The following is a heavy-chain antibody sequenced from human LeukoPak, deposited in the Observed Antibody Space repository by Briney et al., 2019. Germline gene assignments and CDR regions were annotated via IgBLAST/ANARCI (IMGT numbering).Heavy chain of an antibody. Sequence: GGSLRLSCAASGFTFSSYAMHWVRQAPGKGLEWVAVISYDGSNNYYADSVKGRFTISRDNSKNTLYLQMNSLRAEDTAVYYCARIGVYWGQGTLVTVSS. CDR2: ISYDGSNN. CDR1: GFTFSSYA. D-gene: IGHD3-10*01. J-gene: IGHJ4*02. CDR3: ARIGVY. V-gene: IGHV3-30-3*01.